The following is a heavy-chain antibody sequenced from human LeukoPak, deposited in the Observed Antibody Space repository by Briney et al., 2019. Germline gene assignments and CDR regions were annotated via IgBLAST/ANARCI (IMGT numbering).Heavy chain of an antibody. Sequence: GGSLRLSCAASGFAFSSYSMNWVRQAPGKGLEWVSSISSSSSYIYYADSVKGRFTISKDNAKNSLYMQMNSLRAEDTAVYYCARALRRGYSVYDSVFDYWGQGTLVTVSS. D-gene: IGHD5/OR15-5a*01. CDR1: GFAFSSYS. CDR2: ISSSSSYI. CDR3: ARALRRGYSVYDSVFDY. J-gene: IGHJ4*02. V-gene: IGHV3-21*01.